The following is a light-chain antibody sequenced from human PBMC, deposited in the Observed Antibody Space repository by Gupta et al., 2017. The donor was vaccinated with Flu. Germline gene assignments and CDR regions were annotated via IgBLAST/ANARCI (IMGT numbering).Light chain of an antibody. CDR1: SSDLGGYNL. CDR2: EGS. J-gene: IGLJ3*02. Sequence: QSALTQPTSVSGSHGQSITISCTGTSSDLGGYNLVSWYQQHPGKAPKLIIYEGSKRPSGVSNRFSGSKSGNTASLTISGLQAEDEAGYHCCSYAGTSTWVFGGGTKLTVL. CDR3: CSYAGTSTWV. V-gene: IGLV2-23*01.